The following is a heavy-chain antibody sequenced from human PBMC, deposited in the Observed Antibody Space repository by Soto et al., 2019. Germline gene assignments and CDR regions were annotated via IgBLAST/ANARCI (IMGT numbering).Heavy chain of an antibody. CDR3: ARVAY. Sequence: PWGSLRLSCEASGFTFSRVSMNLVRQVPWKWLEWVASISSASSETWYADSVKGRFIISRDNAQNSLFLQMNTLRPEDSAIYYCARVAYWGPGTQVTVSS. CDR2: ISSASSET. J-gene: IGHJ4*02. CDR1: GFTFSRVS. V-gene: IGHV3-21*01.